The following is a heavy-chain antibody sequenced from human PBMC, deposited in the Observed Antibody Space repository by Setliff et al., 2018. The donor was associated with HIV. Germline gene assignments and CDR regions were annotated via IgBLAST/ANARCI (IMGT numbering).Heavy chain of an antibody. CDR1: GGSISSGGYY. V-gene: IGHV4-31*03. CDR2: SYYSGST. CDR3: ARQERYCTSADCYRYFNY. D-gene: IGHD2-2*02. Sequence: PSETLSLTCTVSGGSISSGGYYWSWIRQHPGKGLEWIGYSYYSGSTYYNPSLKSRVTISVDTSKNQFSLKLSSVTAADTAVYYCARQERYCTSADCYRYFNYWGQGTLVTVSS. J-gene: IGHJ4*02.